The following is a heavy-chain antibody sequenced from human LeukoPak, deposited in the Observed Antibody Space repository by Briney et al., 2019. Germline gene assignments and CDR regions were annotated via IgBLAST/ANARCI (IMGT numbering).Heavy chain of an antibody. CDR2: IYSGGST. CDR3: ARDRRTGRRIGYYYYMDV. J-gene: IGHJ6*03. D-gene: IGHD1-14*01. V-gene: IGHV3-66*02. Sequence: GGSLRLSCAASGFTVSSNYMSWVRQAPGKGLEWVSVIYSGGSTYYSDSVKGRFTISRDKSKNTLYLQMNSLRAEDTAVYYCARDRRTGRRIGYYYYMDVWGKGTTVTVSS. CDR1: GFTVSSNY.